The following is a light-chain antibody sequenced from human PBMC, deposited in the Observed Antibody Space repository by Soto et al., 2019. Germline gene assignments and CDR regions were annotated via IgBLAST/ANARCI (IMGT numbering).Light chain of an antibody. Sequence: DIQMTQSPSSLSASVGDAVTITCRAGHSIGTYLSWYQVKPGKPPRLLIYAASSLQTGVPSRFSGSRSGTDFTLTFTGLQPEDFATYSCQQSYNSPPTFGQGTRVQLE. CDR2: AAS. V-gene: IGKV1-39*01. CDR3: QQSYNSPPT. J-gene: IGKJ1*01. CDR1: HSIGTY.